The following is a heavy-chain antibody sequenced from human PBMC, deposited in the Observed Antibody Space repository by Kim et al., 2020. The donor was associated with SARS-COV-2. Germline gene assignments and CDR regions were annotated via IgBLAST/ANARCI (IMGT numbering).Heavy chain of an antibody. V-gene: IGHV4-61*01. CDR2: IYYSGST. CDR1: GGSVSSGSYY. CDR3: ARVRFTMATNPAYYYYYGMDV. D-gene: IGHD3-10*01. Sequence: SETLSLTCTVSGGSVSSGSYYWSWIRQPPGKGLEWIGYIYYSGSTNYNPSLKSRVTISVDTSKNQFSLKLSSVTAADTAVYYCARVRFTMATNPAYYYYYGMDVWGQGTTVTVSS. J-gene: IGHJ6*02.